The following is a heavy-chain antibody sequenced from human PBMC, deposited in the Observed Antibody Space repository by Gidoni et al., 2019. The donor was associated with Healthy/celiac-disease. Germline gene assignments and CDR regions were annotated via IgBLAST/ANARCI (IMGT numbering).Heavy chain of an antibody. CDR1: GYTFTSYY. J-gene: IGHJ3*02. D-gene: IGHD6-19*01. CDR2: INPSGGST. Sequence: QVQLVQSGAEVKKPGASVKVSCKESGYTFTSYYMHWVRQVPGQGLEWIGIINPSGGSTSYAQKFQGRVTMTRDTSTSTVYMELSSLRSEDTAVYYCASAPIAVAVHDAFDIWGQGTMVTVSS. V-gene: IGHV1-46*01. CDR3: ASAPIAVAVHDAFDI.